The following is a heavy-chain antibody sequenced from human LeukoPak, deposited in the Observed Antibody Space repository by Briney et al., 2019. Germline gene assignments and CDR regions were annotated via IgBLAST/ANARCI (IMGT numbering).Heavy chain of an antibody. J-gene: IGHJ3*01. D-gene: IGHD2-2*03. CDR3: ARQRGYRMTKDGFDV. V-gene: IGHV5-51*01. CDR1: GYTFTSYW. Sequence: GESLKISCKGSGYTFTSYWIGWVRQMPGKGLEWMGIIYPADSDTRYSPSFQGQVTISADKSISAAYLQWSSLKASDTAMYYCARQRGYRMTKDGFDVWGQGTMVTVSA. CDR2: IYPADSDT.